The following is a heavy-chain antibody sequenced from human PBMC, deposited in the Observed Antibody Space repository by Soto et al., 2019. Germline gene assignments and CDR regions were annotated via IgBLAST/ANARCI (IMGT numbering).Heavy chain of an antibody. CDR1: GGSINSYW. CDR3: ARDIGSYAYGEGY. D-gene: IGHD3-10*01. Sequence: SETLSLTCSVSGGSINSYWWSWIRQPAGKGLEWIGRVYSTGTTDYNPSLNSRTTISVETSKNQFSLKLTSVTAADTAVYYCARDIGSYAYGEGYWGQGIQVTVSS. V-gene: IGHV4-4*07. J-gene: IGHJ4*02. CDR2: VYSTGTT.